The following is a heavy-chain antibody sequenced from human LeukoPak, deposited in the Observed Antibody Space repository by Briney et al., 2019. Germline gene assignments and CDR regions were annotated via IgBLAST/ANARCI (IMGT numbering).Heavy chain of an antibody. D-gene: IGHD2-15*01. CDR1: GGTFSSYA. Sequence: GSSVKVSCKASGGTFSSYAISWVRQAPGQGLEWMGRIIPIFGIANYAQKFQGRVTITADKSTSTAYMELSSLRSEDPAMYYCARDTRARGFCSGGSCSFFDYWGQGTLVTVSS. J-gene: IGHJ4*02. CDR2: IIPIFGIA. CDR3: ARDTRARGFCSGGSCSFFDY. V-gene: IGHV1-69*04.